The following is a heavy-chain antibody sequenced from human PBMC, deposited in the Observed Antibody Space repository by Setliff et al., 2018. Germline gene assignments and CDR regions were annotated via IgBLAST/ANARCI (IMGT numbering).Heavy chain of an antibody. J-gene: IGHJ4*02. CDR1: GFTFGHYN. D-gene: IGHD3-10*01. CDR2: ISDTTNFI. CDR3: ASYYYGSGSSYIPPHFDY. Sequence: PGGSLRLSCTASGFTFGHYNMNWVRQAPGKGLERVSSISDTTNFIYYADSVKGRFTISRDTAKNSLYLQMNSLRAEDSAVYYCASYYYGSGSSYIPPHFDYWGLGTLVTVSS. V-gene: IGHV3-21*01.